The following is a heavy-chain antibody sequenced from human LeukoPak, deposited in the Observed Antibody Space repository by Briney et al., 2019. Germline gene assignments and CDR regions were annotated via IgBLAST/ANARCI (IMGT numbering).Heavy chain of an antibody. Sequence: GGSLRLSCAASGFTFSSYEMNWIRQSPGKGLEWLAYISPNSVDISYADSVKGRFTISRDNAKNSLYLQMNSLRVEDTGIYYCSRDPRSLDYWGQGALVTVSS. J-gene: IGHJ4*02. CDR1: GFTFSSYE. CDR2: ISPNSVDI. CDR3: SRDPRSLDY. V-gene: IGHV3-48*03.